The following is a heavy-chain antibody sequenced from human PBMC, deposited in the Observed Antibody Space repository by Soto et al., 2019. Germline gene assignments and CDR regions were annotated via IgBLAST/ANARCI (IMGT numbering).Heavy chain of an antibody. Sequence: GGSLRLSCAASGFTFSSYSTNWVRQAPGKGLAWVSSISSSSSYIYYADSVKGRFTISSDNAKNSLYLQMNSLRAEYSAVYYCARDLTVGCGSDVGGYYYGMDVWGQGTTVTVSS. CDR2: ISSSSSYI. CDR1: GFTFSSYS. J-gene: IGHJ6*02. CDR3: ARDLTVGCGSDVGGYYYGMDV. D-gene: IGHD1-26*01. V-gene: IGHV3-21*01.